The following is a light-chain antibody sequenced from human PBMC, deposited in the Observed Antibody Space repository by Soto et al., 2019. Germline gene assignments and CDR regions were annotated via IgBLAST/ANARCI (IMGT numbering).Light chain of an antibody. J-gene: IGKJ1*01. CDR3: HPYYSYPWM. CDR1: QSISNL. V-gene: IGKV1-5*03. Sequence: DIQMTQSPSTLSASVGDRVTITCRASQSISNLLAWYQQKPGKAPYLLIYKASSLQSGVPSRFSGSASGTEFSLTISSLQPDDFDSYYCHPYYSYPWMFGQGTKVEIK. CDR2: KAS.